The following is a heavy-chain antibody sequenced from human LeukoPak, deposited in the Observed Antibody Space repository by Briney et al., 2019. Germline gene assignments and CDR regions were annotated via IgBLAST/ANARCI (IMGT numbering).Heavy chain of an antibody. CDR3: ARALRLGELSLPPFDY. CDR1: GGSISSGGYY. D-gene: IGHD3-16*02. Sequence: PSETLSLTCTVSGGSISSGGYYWSWIRQHPGKGLEWIGYIYYSGSTYYNPSLKSRVTISVDTSKNQFSLKLSSVTAADTAMYYCARALRLGELSLPPFDYWGQGTLVTVSS. V-gene: IGHV4-31*03. J-gene: IGHJ4*02. CDR2: IYYSGST.